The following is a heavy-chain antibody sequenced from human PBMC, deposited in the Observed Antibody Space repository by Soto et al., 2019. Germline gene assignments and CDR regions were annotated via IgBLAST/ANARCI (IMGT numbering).Heavy chain of an antibody. CDR3: ARESLPYNWNRFDY. V-gene: IGHV6-1*01. D-gene: IGHD1-20*01. CDR1: GDSVSSNSSA. CDR2: TYYRSKWYN. J-gene: IGHJ4*02. Sequence: SQTLSLTFAISGDSVSSNSSAWNCISQCPSRGLEWLGRTYYRSKWYNDYAVSVKSRITINPDTSKNQFSLQLNSVTPEDTAVYYCARESLPYNWNRFDYWGQGTLVTVSS.